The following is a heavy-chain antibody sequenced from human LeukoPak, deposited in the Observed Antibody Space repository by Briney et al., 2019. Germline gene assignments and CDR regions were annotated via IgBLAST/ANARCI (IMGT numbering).Heavy chain of an antibody. CDR3: ARHYVSGTWVPDC. J-gene: IGHJ4*02. CDR1: GGTFSSYT. Sequence: ASVKVSCKASGGTFSSYTINWVRQAPGQGLKWMGRIIPILNMTNYAQRFQGRVTIAADESTSTAYMELSSLRSGDTAIYYCARHYVSGTWVPDCWGQGTLVTVAS. V-gene: IGHV1-69*02. CDR2: IIPILNMT. D-gene: IGHD3-10*01.